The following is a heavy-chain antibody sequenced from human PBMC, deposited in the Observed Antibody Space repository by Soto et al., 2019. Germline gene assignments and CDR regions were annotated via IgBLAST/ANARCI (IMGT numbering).Heavy chain of an antibody. J-gene: IGHJ4*02. CDR2: FDPEDGET. CDR1: GYTLTELS. D-gene: IGHD6-19*01. V-gene: IGHV1-24*01. Sequence: ASVKVSCKVSGYTLTELSMHWVRQAPGKGLEWMGGFDPEDGETIYAQKFQGRVTMTEDTSTDTAYMELSSLRSEDTAVYYCATVIPGYSSGWYADYWGQGTLVTSPQ. CDR3: ATVIPGYSSGWYADY.